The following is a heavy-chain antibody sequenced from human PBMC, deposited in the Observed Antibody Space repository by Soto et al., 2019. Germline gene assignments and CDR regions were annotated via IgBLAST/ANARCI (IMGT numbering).Heavy chain of an antibody. CDR3: AKRYSSGWFPRGYNWFDP. CDR2: ISGSGGST. J-gene: IGHJ5*02. CDR1: GFTFSSYA. V-gene: IGHV3-23*01. Sequence: GWSLRLSCAASGFTFSSYAMSWVRQAPGKGLEWVSAISGSGGSTYYADSVKGRFTISRDNSKNTLYLQMNSLRAEDTAVYYCAKRYSSGWFPRGYNWFDPWGQGTLVTVSS. D-gene: IGHD6-19*01.